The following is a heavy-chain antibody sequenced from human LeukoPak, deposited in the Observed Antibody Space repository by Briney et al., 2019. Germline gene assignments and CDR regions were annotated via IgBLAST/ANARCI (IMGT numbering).Heavy chain of an antibody. CDR2: IYYSGST. CDR1: GGSISSYY. CDR3: AARRGSSWFFDY. D-gene: IGHD6-13*01. J-gene: IGHJ4*02. V-gene: IGHV4-59*01. Sequence: SETLSLTCTASGGSISSYYLSWVRQPPGKGLEWVGYIYYSGSTNYNPSLKSRVAISVDTSKNQFSLKLSSVTAADTAVYYCAARRGSSWFFDYWGQGTLVTVSS.